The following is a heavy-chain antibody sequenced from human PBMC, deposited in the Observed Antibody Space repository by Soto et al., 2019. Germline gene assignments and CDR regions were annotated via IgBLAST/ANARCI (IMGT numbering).Heavy chain of an antibody. Sequence: EVQLVESGGGLVRPGESHRLSCAASGFTFSGAWMNWVRQPPGKGLEWVGLIRSKTSGGTADYAAPVKGRFTVSRDDSKNTLYLQMNSLKTEDTAMYYCIWKGATFDYWGQGTLVTVSS. V-gene: IGHV3-15*01. CDR3: IWKGATFDY. D-gene: IGHD1-26*01. CDR2: IRSKTSGGTA. CDR1: GFTFSGAW. J-gene: IGHJ4*02.